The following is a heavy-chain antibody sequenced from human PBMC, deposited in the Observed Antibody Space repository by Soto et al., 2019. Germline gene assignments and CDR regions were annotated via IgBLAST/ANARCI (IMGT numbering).Heavy chain of an antibody. J-gene: IGHJ4*02. Sequence: SETLSLTCGVSGFPVSYGYYWGWIRQPPGKGLEWLGSIYQSGKTYYNPSLKSRLTLSMDTSKNEFSLRLRSVTAADTAVYFCARIYCSSVSCYNDYWGPGGPVTVSS. V-gene: IGHV4-38-2*01. CDR2: IYQSGKT. CDR1: GFPVSYGYY. D-gene: IGHD2-2*01. CDR3: ARIYCSSVSCYNDY.